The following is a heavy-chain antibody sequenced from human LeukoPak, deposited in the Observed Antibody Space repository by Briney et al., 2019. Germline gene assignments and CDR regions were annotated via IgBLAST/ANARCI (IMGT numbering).Heavy chain of an antibody. Sequence: GGSLRLSCAASGFTFSSYSMSCVRQAPGEGLEWVSSVSSSSSYIYYADSVKGRFTISRDNAKNSLYLQMNSLRAEDTAVYYCARYYSSGSYYTDYWGQGTLVTVSS. J-gene: IGHJ4*02. CDR2: VSSSSSYI. V-gene: IGHV3-21*01. D-gene: IGHD3-10*01. CDR3: ARYYSSGSYYTDY. CDR1: GFTFSSYS.